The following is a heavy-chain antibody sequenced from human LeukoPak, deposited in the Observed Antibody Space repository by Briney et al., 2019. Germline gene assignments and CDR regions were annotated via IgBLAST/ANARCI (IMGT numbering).Heavy chain of an antibody. CDR3: ARETSGGSATLVN. CDR1: GYTFTDYY. J-gene: IGHJ4*02. D-gene: IGHD1-26*01. V-gene: IGHV1-2*02. Sequence: ASVKVSCKASGYTFTDYYIHWVRQAPGQGLEWMGWINPNSGSINYAQRFQGRVAMTRDTSVRTAYMELNWLTSDDTAVYYCARETSGGSATLVNWGQGPLVTVSS. CDR2: INPNSGSI.